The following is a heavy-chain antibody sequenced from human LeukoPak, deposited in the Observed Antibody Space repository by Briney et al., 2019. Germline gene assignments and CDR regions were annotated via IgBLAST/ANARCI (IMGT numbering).Heavy chain of an antibody. CDR1: GGSISSYY. CDR2: ITVGGGDT. D-gene: IGHD2/OR15-2a*01. CDR3: AMLASQYLTSWFDY. J-gene: IGHJ4*02. Sequence: ETLSLTCTVSGGSISSYYWSWVRQAPGKGLEWVSTITVGGGDTNYADSVKGRFTISRDNSKNTLYLQVNSLRAEDTAVYYCAMLASQYLTSWFDYWGQGTLVTVSS. V-gene: IGHV3-23*01.